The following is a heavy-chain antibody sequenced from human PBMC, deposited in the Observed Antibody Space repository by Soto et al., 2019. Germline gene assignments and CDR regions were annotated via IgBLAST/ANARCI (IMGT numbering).Heavy chain of an antibody. J-gene: IGHJ6*02. D-gene: IGHD2-15*01. CDR2: ISAYNGNT. CDR3: ARDGIVVVVAATPPYYYGMDV. V-gene: IGHV1-18*04. Sequence: ASVKVSCKASGYTFTSYGISWVRQAPGQGLEWMGWISAYNGNTNYAQKLQGRVTMTTDTSTSTAYMELRSLRSDDTAVYYCARDGIVVVVAATPPYYYGMDVWGQGTTVTVSS. CDR1: GYTFTSYG.